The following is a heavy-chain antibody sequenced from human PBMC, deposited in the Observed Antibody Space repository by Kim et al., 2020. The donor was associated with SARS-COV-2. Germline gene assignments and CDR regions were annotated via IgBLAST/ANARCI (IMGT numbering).Heavy chain of an antibody. V-gene: IGHV1-3*04. D-gene: IGHD1-26*01. CDR1: GYTFTMYT. CDR3: GPLKIV. J-gene: IGHJ4*02. Sequence: ASVKVSCKASGYTFTMYTIYWLRQAPGQGLEWMGWINTGNGNTKYSEKFQGRVTITRDTSASTAYMELSSLRSEDTAVYYCGPLKIVCGQGTLVTVSS. CDR2: INTGNGNT.